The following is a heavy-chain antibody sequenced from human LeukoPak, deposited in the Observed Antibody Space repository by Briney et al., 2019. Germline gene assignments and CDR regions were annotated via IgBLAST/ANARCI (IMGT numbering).Heavy chain of an antibody. CDR3: AKLGGILTGYPYYFDS. D-gene: IGHD3-9*01. Sequence: GGSLRLSCAASGFTFSSYAMSWVRQAPGKGLEWVSTISGSGGSTYYADSVKGRFTISRDNSKNTLYLQMNSLRAEDTAVYYCAKLGGILTGYPYYFDSWGQGTLGTVSS. CDR2: ISGSGGST. J-gene: IGHJ4*02. V-gene: IGHV3-23*01. CDR1: GFTFSSYA.